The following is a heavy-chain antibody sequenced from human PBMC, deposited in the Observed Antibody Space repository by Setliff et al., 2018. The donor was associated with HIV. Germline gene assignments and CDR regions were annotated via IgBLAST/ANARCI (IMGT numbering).Heavy chain of an antibody. CDR2: VIPLLSTT. CDR1: GGTLSNYG. V-gene: IGHV1-69*13. J-gene: IGHJ5*02. D-gene: IGHD6-13*01. CDR3: ARGEQRLVQMGYYLDT. Sequence: SVKVSCKVSGGTLSNYGITWVRQAPGQGLEWMGEVIPLLSTTNYGQKFQGRVTITADESTKTVYMELSSLTSEDTAVYCCARGEQRLVQMGYYLDTWGQGTLVTVSS.